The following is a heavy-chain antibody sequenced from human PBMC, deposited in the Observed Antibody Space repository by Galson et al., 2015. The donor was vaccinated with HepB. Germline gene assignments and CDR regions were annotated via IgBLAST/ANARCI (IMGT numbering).Heavy chain of an antibody. CDR3: ASTTIEYSSSLHYYYGMDV. CDR2: IIPIFGTA. CDR1: GGTFSSYA. V-gene: IGHV1-69*13. J-gene: IGHJ6*02. D-gene: IGHD6-6*01. Sequence: SVKVSCKASGGTFSSYAISWARQAPGQGLEWMGGIIPIFGTANYAQKFQGRVTITADESTSTAYMELSSLRSEDTAVYYCASTTIEYSSSLHYYYGMDVWGQGTTVTVSS.